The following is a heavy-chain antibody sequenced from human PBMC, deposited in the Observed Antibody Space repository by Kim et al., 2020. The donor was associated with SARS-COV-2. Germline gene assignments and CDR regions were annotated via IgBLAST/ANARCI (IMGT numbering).Heavy chain of an antibody. V-gene: IGHV3-23*01. CDR2: GSP. D-gene: IGHD2-8*01. CDR3: AKKNGQMDV. J-gene: IGHJ6*04. Sequence: GSPYYTDSVEGRFTNSRYNSKNTLYLQMNSLRAEDTAVYYCAKKNGQMDVWGKGTTVTVSS.